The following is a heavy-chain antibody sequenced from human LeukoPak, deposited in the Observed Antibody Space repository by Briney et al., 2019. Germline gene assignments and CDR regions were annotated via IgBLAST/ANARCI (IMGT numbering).Heavy chain of an antibody. CDR3: ASEGHYYDSSGFLGGYYFDY. CDR1: GFTFSSYA. Sequence: PGGSLRLSCAASGFTFSSYAMHWVRQAPGKGLEWVAVISYDGSNKYYADSVKGRFTISRDNSKNTLYLQMNSLRAEDTAVYYCASEGHYYDSSGFLGGYYFDYWGQGTLVTVSS. CDR2: ISYDGSNK. D-gene: IGHD3-22*01. J-gene: IGHJ4*02. V-gene: IGHV3-30-3*01.